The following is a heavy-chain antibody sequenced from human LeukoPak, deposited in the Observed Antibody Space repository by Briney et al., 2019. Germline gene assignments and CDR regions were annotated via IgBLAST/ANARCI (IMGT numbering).Heavy chain of an antibody. Sequence: ASVKVSCKTSGYTFTSYDINWVRQAPGQGVEWMGWISAYNGNTNYAQRLQGTVTMTTDTSTTTAYMELRNLRSDDTAVYFCARGLRYGSNYFDYWGQGTLVTVSS. CDR1: GYTFTSYD. D-gene: IGHD5/OR15-5a*01. CDR3: ARGLRYGSNYFDY. CDR2: ISAYNGNT. V-gene: IGHV1-18*01. J-gene: IGHJ4*02.